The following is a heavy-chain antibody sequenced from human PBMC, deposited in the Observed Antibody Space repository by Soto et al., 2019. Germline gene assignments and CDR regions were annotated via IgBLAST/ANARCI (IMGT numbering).Heavy chain of an antibody. J-gene: IGHJ4*02. V-gene: IGHV3-23*01. CDR2: ISGSGGST. CDR3: AKDRVYSGYARTFDY. D-gene: IGHD5-12*01. Sequence: EVQLLESGGGLVQPGGSLRLSCAASGFTFSSYAMSWVRQATGKGLEWVSAISGSGGSTYYADSVKGRFTISRDNSKNTLYLQMNSLRAEDTAVYYCAKDRVYSGYARTFDYWGQGTLVTVSS. CDR1: GFTFSSYA.